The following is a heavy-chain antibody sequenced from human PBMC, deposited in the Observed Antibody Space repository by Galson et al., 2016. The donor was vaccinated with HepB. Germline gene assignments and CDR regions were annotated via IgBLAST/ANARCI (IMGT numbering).Heavy chain of an antibody. J-gene: IGHJ3*01. CDR2: NSYSGGVA. CDR1: GFTFENSA. CDR3: AKGDTVFSPSYRKSLDAFDV. Sequence: SLRLSCAAYGFTFENSAMNWVRQAPYKGLEWVSFNSYSGGVAFSADSVKARSTISRDNSKNTLFLQMNSLRADDTAFYYCAKGDTVFSPSYRKSLDAFDVWGQGTIVTVSS. D-gene: IGHD4-17*01. V-gene: IGHV3-23*01.